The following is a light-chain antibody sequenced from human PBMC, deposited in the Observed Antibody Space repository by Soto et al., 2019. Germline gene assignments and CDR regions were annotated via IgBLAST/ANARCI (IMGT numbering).Light chain of an antibody. CDR3: QQDEDLPLT. J-gene: IGKJ4*01. CDR2: DSS. V-gene: IGKV1-33*01. CDR1: HSIANS. Sequence: DVQLTQSSSSLSASVGDRVIITCQASHSIANSLNWFKQKPGKAPELLISDSSHLEARVPSRFSGSRSGTDFTLTISNLQPEDFATYYCQQDEDLPLTFGGGTRVEIK.